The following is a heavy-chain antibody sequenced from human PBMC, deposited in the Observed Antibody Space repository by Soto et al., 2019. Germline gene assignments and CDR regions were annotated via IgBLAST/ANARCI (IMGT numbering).Heavy chain of an antibody. CDR1: GFTFSSYG. CDR3: AKDPYSGSDN. Sequence: HPGGSLRLSCAASGFTFSSYGMHWVRQAPGKGLEWVAVISYDGSNKYYADSVKGRFTISRDNSKNTLYLQMNSLRAEDTAVYYCAKDPYSGSDNWGQGTLVTVSS. D-gene: IGHD5-18*01. V-gene: IGHV3-30*18. J-gene: IGHJ4*02. CDR2: ISYDGSNK.